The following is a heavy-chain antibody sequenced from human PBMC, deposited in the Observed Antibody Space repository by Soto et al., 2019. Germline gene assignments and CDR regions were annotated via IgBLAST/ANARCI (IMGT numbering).Heavy chain of an antibody. CDR1: GFTFSSYA. CDR2: ISGSGGST. D-gene: IGHD2-2*01. CDR3: AKYGTVTPDIVVVPAASYYYMDV. V-gene: IGHV3-23*01. Sequence: EVQLLESGGGLVQPGGSLRLSCAASGFTFSSYAMSWVRQAPGKGLEWVSAISGSGGSTYYADSVKGRFTISRDNSKNTLYLQMNSLRAEDTAVYYCAKYGTVTPDIVVVPAASYYYMDVWGKGTTVTVSS. J-gene: IGHJ6*03.